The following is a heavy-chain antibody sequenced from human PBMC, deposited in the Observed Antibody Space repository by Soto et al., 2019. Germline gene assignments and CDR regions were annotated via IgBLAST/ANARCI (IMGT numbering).Heavy chain of an antibody. D-gene: IGHD2-2*02. J-gene: IGHJ6*02. CDR2: INHSGST. CDR3: ARGRYCSSTSCYTKYYYDYGMDV. Sequence: PSETLSLTCAVYGGSFSVYYWSWIRQPPGKGLEWIGEINHSGSTNYNPSLKSRVTISVDTSKNQFSLKLSSVTAADTAVYYCARGRYCSSTSCYTKYYYDYGMDVWGQGTTVTVSS. CDR1: GGSFSVYY. V-gene: IGHV4-34*01.